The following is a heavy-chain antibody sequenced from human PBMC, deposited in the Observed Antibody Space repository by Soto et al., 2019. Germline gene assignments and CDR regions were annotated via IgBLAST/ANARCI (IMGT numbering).Heavy chain of an antibody. CDR1: GLPFRSYC. J-gene: IGHJ4*02. D-gene: IGHD3-3*01. Sequence: GGSLRLSCAAVGLPFRSYCMHLVSHAPGKGLEWVAVISYDGSNKYYADSVKGRFTISRDNSKNTLYLQMNSLRAEDTAVYYCAKERFLGDFWSGYPFDYWGQGPLVTVSS. V-gene: IGHV3-30*18. CDR2: ISYDGSNK. CDR3: AKERFLGDFWSGYPFDY.